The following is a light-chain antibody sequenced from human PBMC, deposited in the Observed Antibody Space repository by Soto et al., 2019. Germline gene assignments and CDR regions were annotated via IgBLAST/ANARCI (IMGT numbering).Light chain of an antibody. J-gene: IGLJ1*01. CDR1: SSGVGSYNL. CDR2: EVS. CDR3: CSYAGSSTPLI. V-gene: IGLV2-23*02. Sequence: QSALTQPASVSGSPGQSITISCTGTSSGVGSYNLVSWYQQHPGKAPKLMIYEVSKRPSGVSNRFSGSKSGNTASLTISGLQDEDEADYYCCSYAGSSTPLIFGTGTKVTVL.